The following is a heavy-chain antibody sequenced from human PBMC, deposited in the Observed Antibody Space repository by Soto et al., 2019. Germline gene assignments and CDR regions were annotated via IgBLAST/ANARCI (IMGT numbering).Heavy chain of an antibody. CDR1: GFTFSNAW. CDR3: STGGYYFDY. CDR2: IKSIPAGGTI. J-gene: IGHJ4*02. V-gene: IGHV3-15*07. Sequence: EEQLVESGGGLVKPGGSLKLSCVGSGFTFSNAWMSWVRQAPGKGLEWVGRIKSIPAGGTIDYVAPVKDRFIISRDDSKNTVYLQMNSLKTEDTAVYYCSTGGYYFDYWGQGILVTVSS.